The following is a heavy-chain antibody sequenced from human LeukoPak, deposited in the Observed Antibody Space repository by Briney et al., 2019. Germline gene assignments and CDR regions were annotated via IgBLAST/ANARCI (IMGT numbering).Heavy chain of an antibody. Sequence: SETLSLSCTVSGGSISGYYWSWIRQPPGKGLEWIGNIHYSGSTTYNPSLRSRVTISVDTSKDHFSLKLSSVTAADTAVYFCTRGGGWLTDYWGQGTLITVSS. CDR1: GGSISGYY. CDR3: TRGGGWLTDY. V-gene: IGHV4-59*01. J-gene: IGHJ4*02. D-gene: IGHD6-19*01. CDR2: IHYSGST.